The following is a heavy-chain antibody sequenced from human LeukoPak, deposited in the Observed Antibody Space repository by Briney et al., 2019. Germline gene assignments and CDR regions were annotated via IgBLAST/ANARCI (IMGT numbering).Heavy chain of an antibody. V-gene: IGHV1-8*03. CDR3: ARGVEAAGNYYFDY. CDR2: MNPNSGNT. J-gene: IGHJ4*02. Sequence: GASVKVSCKASGYTFTSYDINWVRQATGQGLEWMGWMNPNSGNTGYAQKFQGRVTITRNTSISTAYMELSSLRSEDTAVYYCARGVEAAGNYYFDYWGQGTLVTVSS. D-gene: IGHD6-13*01. CDR1: GYTFTSYD.